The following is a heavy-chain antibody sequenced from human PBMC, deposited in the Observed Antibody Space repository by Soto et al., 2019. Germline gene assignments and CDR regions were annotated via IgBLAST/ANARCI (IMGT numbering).Heavy chain of an antibody. CDR2: IIPIIGII. D-gene: IGHD3-22*01. J-gene: IGHJ5*02. CDR3: AGDADSHYNGSHAYSYP. V-gene: IGHV1-69*08. Sequence: QVQLVQSGAEVKKPGSSVKVSCKASGGTFSTYTITWVRQAPGQGLEWMGRIIPIIGIINYAQKFQGRVTITADKFTGTADMELTRLRSDDTAVYYCAGDADSHYNGSHAYSYPWGQGTLVTVSS. CDR1: GGTFSTYT.